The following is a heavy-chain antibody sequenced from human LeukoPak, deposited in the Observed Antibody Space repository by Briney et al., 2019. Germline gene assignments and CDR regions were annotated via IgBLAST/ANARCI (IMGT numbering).Heavy chain of an antibody. D-gene: IGHD2-21*01. V-gene: IGHV3-43*02. Sequence: GGSLRLSCQACGFTFDDYAMHWLRQAPGKGLKWVSLISGDGGSTYYADSVKGRFTISRDNSKNSLYLQMNSLRTEDTALYYCAKDFALSIDYWGQGTLVTVSS. J-gene: IGHJ4*02. CDR1: GFTFDDYA. CDR2: ISGDGGST. CDR3: AKDFALSIDY.